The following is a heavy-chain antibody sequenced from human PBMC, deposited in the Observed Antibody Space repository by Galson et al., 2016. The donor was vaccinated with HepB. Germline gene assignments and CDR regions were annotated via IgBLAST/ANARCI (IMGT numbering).Heavy chain of an antibody. Sequence: SLRLSCAASGFTSRSYWMSWVRQPPGKGLEWVAMINQDGSENYYVDSVKGRFTISRDNAKNLLFLQMNSLRAEDTAIYYCARVGPPPEGYPSHWGGMDVWGQGTTVTVSS. V-gene: IGHV3-7*03. J-gene: IGHJ6*02. CDR1: GFTSRSYW. CDR2: INQDGSEN. D-gene: IGHD3-16*01. CDR3: ARVGPPPEGYPSHWGGMDV.